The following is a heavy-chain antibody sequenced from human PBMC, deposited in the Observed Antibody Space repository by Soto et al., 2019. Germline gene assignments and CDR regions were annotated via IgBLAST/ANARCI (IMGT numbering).Heavy chain of an antibody. CDR3: ARESEVNWFDP. Sequence: PGGSLRLSCAASGFTFSSYGMHWVRQAPGKGLEWVAVIWYDGSNKYYADSVKGRFTISRDNSKNTLYLQMNSLRAEDTAVYYCARESEVNWFDPWGQGTLVTVSS. CDR2: IWYDGSNK. CDR1: GFTFSSYG. V-gene: IGHV3-33*01. J-gene: IGHJ5*02.